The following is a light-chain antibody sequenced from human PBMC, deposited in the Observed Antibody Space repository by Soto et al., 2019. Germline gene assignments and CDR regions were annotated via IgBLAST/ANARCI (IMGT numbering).Light chain of an antibody. CDR2: DAT. CDR1: HTIERW. J-gene: IGKJ1*01. CDR3: QQFAKSST. Sequence: QMTQSPSTLSASVGDRVTITCRASHTIERWMAWYQQKPGRAPSLLIFDATTLHSGVPSRFSGGGSGTEFTLTINGLQPDDFPTYYCQQFAKSSTFGQGTTVQIK. V-gene: IGKV1-5*01.